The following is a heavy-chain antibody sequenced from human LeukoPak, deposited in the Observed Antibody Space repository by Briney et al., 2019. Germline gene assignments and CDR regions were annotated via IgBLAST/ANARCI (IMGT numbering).Heavy chain of an antibody. D-gene: IGHD3-22*01. CDR2: INPSGGIT. Sequence: ASVKVSCKASGYTVTTYHMHWVRQAPGQWLGWMGIINPSGGITSCAQKFQGRVTMTRDTSTSTVNMELSSLRSEDTAVYYCARAYYYDSSGPIHYFDYWGQGTLVTASS. J-gene: IGHJ4*02. CDR1: GYTVTTYH. V-gene: IGHV1-46*01. CDR3: ARAYYYDSSGPIHYFDY.